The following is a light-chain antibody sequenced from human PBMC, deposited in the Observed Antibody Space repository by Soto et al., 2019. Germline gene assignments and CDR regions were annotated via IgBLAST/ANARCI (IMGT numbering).Light chain of an antibody. V-gene: IGKV1-5*03. CDR3: QYYSDYSWT. CDR1: QTISSW. CDR2: KAS. J-gene: IGKJ1*01. Sequence: DIQMTQSPSTLSGSVGDRVTITCRASQTISSWLAWYQQKPGKAPKLLIYKASTLKSGVPSRFSGSRSATHFTLTISSLQPDDFATYYCQYYSDYSWTFGQGTKVDIK.